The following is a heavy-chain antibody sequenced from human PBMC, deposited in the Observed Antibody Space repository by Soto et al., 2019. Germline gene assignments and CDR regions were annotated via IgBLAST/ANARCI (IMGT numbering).Heavy chain of an antibody. J-gene: IGHJ4*02. D-gene: IGHD6-25*01. CDR1: GYTFTNYA. V-gene: IGHV1-3*01. CDR3: ARDSRGCDY. CDR2: INAGNGNT. Sequence: QVQLVQSGAEVKKPGASVKVSCKASGYTFTNYAMHWVRQAPGQRLEWMGWINAGNGNTKYSQKFQDRVTITRDTAASTAYMERSSLTSEDTAVYYCARDSRGCDYWGQGTLVTVSS.